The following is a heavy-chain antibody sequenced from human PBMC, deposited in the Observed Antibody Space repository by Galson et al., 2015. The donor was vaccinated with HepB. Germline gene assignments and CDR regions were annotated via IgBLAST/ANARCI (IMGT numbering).Heavy chain of an antibody. J-gene: IGHJ6*02. D-gene: IGHD3-10*01. CDR3: ARDRGFGELPYYYYGMDV. V-gene: IGHV1-18*01. Sequence: SVKVSCKASGYTFTSYGISWVRQAPGQGLEWMGWISAYNGNTNYAQKLQGRVTMTTDTSTSTAYMELRSLRSDDTAVYYCARDRGFGELPYYYYGMDVWGQGTTVTVSS. CDR1: GYTFTSYG. CDR2: ISAYNGNT.